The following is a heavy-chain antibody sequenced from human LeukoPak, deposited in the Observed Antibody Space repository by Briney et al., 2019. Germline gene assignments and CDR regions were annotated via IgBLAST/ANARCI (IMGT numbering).Heavy chain of an antibody. CDR1: GDSINSGSYY. CDR2: IYTSGST. J-gene: IGHJ6*03. D-gene: IGHD3-9*01. Sequence: PSETLSLTCTVSGDSINSGSYYWNWIRQPAGKGLEWIGRIYTSGSTEYYPSLKSRVTISVDTSKNQFSLKLTSVTAADTAVYYCARPGVLRYFDWPDMDVWGKGTTVTISS. CDR3: ARPGVLRYFDWPDMDV. V-gene: IGHV4-61*02.